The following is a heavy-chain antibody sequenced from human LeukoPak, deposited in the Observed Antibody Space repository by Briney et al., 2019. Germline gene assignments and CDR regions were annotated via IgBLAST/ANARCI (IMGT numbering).Heavy chain of an antibody. D-gene: IGHD5/OR15-5a*01. Sequence: ASVKVSCKASGGTFSSYAINWVRQAPGQGLEWMGGITPMFGTAKYAQKFQGRVTITADESTSTAYMELSSLRSEDTAVYYCATDHVFVSPSWGQGTLVTVSS. CDR2: ITPMFGTA. J-gene: IGHJ4*02. CDR3: ATDHVFVSPS. V-gene: IGHV1-69*13. CDR1: GGTFSSYA.